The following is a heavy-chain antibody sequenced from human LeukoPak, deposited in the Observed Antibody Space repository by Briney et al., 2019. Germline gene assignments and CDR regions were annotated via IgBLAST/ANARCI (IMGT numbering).Heavy chain of an antibody. CDR2: IYYSGST. CDR3: ACGSGGSCPGSG. D-gene: IGHD2-15*01. Sequence: SETLSLICSVSGSSITGGFFWGWVRQPPGKGLEWIGYIYYSGSTNYNPSLKSRVTIPVDTSKNQFSLKLSSVTAADTAVYYCACGSGGSCPGSGWGQGTLVTVSS. J-gene: IGHJ4*02. V-gene: IGHV4-61*08. CDR1: GSSITGGFF.